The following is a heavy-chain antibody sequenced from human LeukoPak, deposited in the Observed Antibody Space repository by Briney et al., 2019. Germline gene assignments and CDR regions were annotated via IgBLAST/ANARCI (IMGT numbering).Heavy chain of an antibody. D-gene: IGHD2-2*02. V-gene: IGHV1-18*01. Sequence: ASVKVSCKASGYTFTSYGISWVRQAPGQGLEWTGWISAYNGNTNYAQELQGRVTMTTDTSTSTAYMELRSLRSDDTAVYYCARDGVVPAAILAFDIWGQGTMVTVSS. CDR2: ISAYNGNT. J-gene: IGHJ3*02. CDR3: ARDGVVPAAILAFDI. CDR1: GYTFTSYG.